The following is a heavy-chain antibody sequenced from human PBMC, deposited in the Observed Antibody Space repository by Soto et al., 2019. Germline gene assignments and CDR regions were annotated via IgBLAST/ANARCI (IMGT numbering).Heavy chain of an antibody. Sequence: ETLSLTCTVSGGSISSYYWSWIRQPPGKGLEWIGYIYYSGSTNYNPSLKSRVTISVDTSKNQFSLKLTSVTAADTAVYYCARRYGGNFDYWGQGTLVTV. CDR2: IYYSGST. D-gene: IGHD1-26*01. V-gene: IGHV4-59*01. CDR3: ARRYGGNFDY. J-gene: IGHJ4*02. CDR1: GGSISSYY.